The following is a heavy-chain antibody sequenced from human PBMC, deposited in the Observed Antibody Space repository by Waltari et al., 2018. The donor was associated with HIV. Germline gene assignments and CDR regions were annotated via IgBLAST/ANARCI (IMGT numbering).Heavy chain of an antibody. J-gene: IGHJ6*02. CDR2: IIPIFGTA. CDR1: GGTLSSYA. Sequence: QVQLVQSGAEVEKPGSSVKVSCKASGGTLSSYATSWVPQATGQGLEWMGGIIPIFGTANYAQKFQGRVTITADKSTSTAYMELSSLRSEDTAVYYCARDKGTSSLWPYYYYGMDVWGQGTTVTVSS. V-gene: IGHV1-69*06. CDR3: ARDKGTSSLWPYYYYGMDV. D-gene: IGHD2-2*01.